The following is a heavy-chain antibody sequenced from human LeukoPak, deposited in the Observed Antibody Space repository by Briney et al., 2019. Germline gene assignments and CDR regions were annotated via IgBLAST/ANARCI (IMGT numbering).Heavy chain of an antibody. V-gene: IGHV4-59*01. Sequence: SETLSLTCTVSGGSISSYYWSWIRQPPGKGLKWFGYIYYSGSTNYNPSLKSRVTISVDTSKNQFSLKLSSVTAADTAVYYCARYKGDYDFWSGYRHDAFDIWGQGTMVTVSS. D-gene: IGHD3-3*01. CDR3: ARYKGDYDFWSGYRHDAFDI. J-gene: IGHJ3*02. CDR2: IYYSGST. CDR1: GGSISSYY.